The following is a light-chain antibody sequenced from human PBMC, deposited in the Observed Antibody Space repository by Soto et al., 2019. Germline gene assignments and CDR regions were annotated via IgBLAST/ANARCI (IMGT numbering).Light chain of an antibody. V-gene: IGLV2-8*01. J-gene: IGLJ1*01. CDR2: EVT. Sequence: QSVLTQPPSASGSPGQSVTISCIGTASDIGRYNYVSWYQHHPGKAPKLIIYEVTKRPSGVPDRFSGSKSGNTASLTVSGIQADDETDYYCNSYVGSNNYVFGTGTKLTVL. CDR3: NSYVGSNNYV. CDR1: ASDIGRYNY.